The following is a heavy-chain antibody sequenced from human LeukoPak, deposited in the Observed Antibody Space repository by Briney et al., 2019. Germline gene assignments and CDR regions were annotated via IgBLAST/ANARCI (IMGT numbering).Heavy chain of an antibody. J-gene: IGHJ6*02. CDR2: IKQDGSEK. D-gene: IGHD6-6*01. CDR3: ARAASIAARYYYYGMDV. Sequence: GSLRLSRAASGFAFSSYWMSWVRQAPGKGLEWVANIKQDGSEKYYVDSVKGRFTISRDNAKNSLYLQMNSLRAEDTAVYYCARAASIAARYYYYGMDVWGQGTTVTVSS. CDR1: GFAFSSYW. V-gene: IGHV3-7*04.